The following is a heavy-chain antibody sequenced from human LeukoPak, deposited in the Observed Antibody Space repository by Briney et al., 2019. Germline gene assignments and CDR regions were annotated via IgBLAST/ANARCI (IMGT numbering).Heavy chain of an antibody. CDR2: SIPIFGTA. CDR1: GGTFSSYA. CDR3: ARDPNPRLYYYDSSGDSGY. Sequence: SVKVSCKASGGTFSSYAISWVRQAPGQGLEWVGGSIPIFGTANYAQKFQARVTITADESTSTAYMELSSLRSEATAVYYCARDPNPRLYYYDSSGDSGYWGQGTLVTVSS. J-gene: IGHJ4*02. D-gene: IGHD3-22*01. V-gene: IGHV1-69*13.